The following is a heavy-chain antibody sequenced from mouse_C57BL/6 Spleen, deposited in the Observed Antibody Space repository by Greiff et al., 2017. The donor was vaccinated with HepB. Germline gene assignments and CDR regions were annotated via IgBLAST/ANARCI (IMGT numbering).Heavy chain of an antibody. D-gene: IGHD1-1*01. CDR3: AKSPIYYYGSSPTYWYFDV. Sequence: QVHVKQSGAELMKPGASVKLSCKATGYTFTGYWIEWVKQRPGHGLEWIGEILPGSGSTNYNEKFKGKATFTADTSSNTAYMQLSSLTTEDSAIYYCAKSPIYYYGSSPTYWYFDVWGTGTTVTVSS. CDR2: ILPGSGST. CDR1: GYTFTGYW. V-gene: IGHV1-9*01. J-gene: IGHJ1*03.